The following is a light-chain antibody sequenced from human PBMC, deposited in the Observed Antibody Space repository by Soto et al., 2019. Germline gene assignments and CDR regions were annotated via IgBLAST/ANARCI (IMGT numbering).Light chain of an antibody. V-gene: IGLV2-11*01. J-gene: IGLJ1*01. CDR2: DVS. CDR1: SSDVGGYDY. CDR3: CSYAGTFTYV. Sequence: QSALTQPPSVSRSPGQSVTISCTGTSSDVGGYDYVSWYQHHPGKAPKLVIYDVSKRPSGVPDRFSASKSGNTASLTISGLQAEDEADYYCCSYAGTFTYVFGTGTKVTVL.